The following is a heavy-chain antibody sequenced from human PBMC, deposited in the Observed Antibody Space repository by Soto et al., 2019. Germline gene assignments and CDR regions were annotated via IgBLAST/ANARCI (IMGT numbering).Heavy chain of an antibody. J-gene: IGHJ5*02. V-gene: IGHV1-69*12. CDR2: IIPIFGTA. CDR1: GGTFSSYA. D-gene: IGHD3-22*01. Sequence: QVQLVQSGAEVKKPGSSVKVSCKASGGTFSSYAISWVRQAPGQGLEWMGGIIPIFGTANYAQKFQGRVTITADESTITADMELSSLRSEDTAVYYCAGGAKYYYDSSDWFDPWGQGTLVTVSS. CDR3: AGGAKYYYDSSDWFDP.